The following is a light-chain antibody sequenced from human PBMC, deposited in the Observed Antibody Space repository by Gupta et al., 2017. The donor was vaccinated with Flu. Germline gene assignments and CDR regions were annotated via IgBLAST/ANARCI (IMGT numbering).Light chain of an antibody. CDR2: GTN. V-gene: IGLV3-19*01. CDR3: NSRDSSGDVV. J-gene: IGLJ2*01. Sequence: SSELTQDPAVSAALGQPVRITCQGDSLRSYYASWYQQKPGQAPVLVIYGTNNRPSGIPDRFSGSSSGNTASLTITGAQAEDEADYYCNSRDSSGDVVFGGGTKLTVL. CDR1: SLRSYY.